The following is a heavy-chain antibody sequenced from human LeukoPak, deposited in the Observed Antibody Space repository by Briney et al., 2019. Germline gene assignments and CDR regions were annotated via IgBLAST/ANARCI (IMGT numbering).Heavy chain of an antibody. CDR1: GFTFSSYG. CDR3: AKDQPSGSSSWYWDY. D-gene: IGHD6-13*01. CDR2: IRSDGSYK. J-gene: IGHJ4*02. V-gene: IGHV3-30*02. Sequence: GGSLRLSCAASGFTFSSYGVHWVRRAPGKGLEWVAFIRSDGSYKYYADSVKGRFTISRDNSMNTLYLQMNSLRAEDTAMYYCAKDQPSGSSSWYWDYWGQGTLVTVSS.